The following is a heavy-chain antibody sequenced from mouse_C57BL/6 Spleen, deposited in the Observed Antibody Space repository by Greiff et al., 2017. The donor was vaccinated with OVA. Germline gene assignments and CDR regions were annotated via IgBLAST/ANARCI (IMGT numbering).Heavy chain of an antibody. V-gene: IGHV1-78*01. D-gene: IGHD2-4*01. J-gene: IGHJ4*01. CDR3: ANYDYDVYYAMDY. CDR1: GYTFTDHT. CDR2: IYPRDGST. Sequence: QVQLQQSDAELVKPGASVKISCKVSGYTFTDHTIHWMKQRPEQGLEWIGYIYPRDGSTKYNEKFKGKATLTADKSSSTAYLQLNSLTSEDSAVYFCANYDYDVYYAMDYWGQGTSVTVSS.